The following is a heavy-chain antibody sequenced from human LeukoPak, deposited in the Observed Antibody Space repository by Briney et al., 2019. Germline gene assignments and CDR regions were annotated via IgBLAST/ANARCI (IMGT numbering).Heavy chain of an antibody. D-gene: IGHD3-22*01. J-gene: IGHJ4*02. CDR1: GYTFTSYH. V-gene: IGHV1-46*01. CDR3: AKSRTTSSASSDY. Sequence: ASVKVSCKVSGYTFTSYHIQWVRQAPGQGLEWMGIMNPSGGTTSYAQKFRGRVIMTGDTSTTTVYMEMSNLSSEDTAMYYCAKSRTTSSASSDYWGQGTLVTVSS. CDR2: MNPSGGTT.